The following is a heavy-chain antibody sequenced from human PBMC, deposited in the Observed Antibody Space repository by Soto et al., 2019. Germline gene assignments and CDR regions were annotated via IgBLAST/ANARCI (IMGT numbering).Heavy chain of an antibody. CDR3: ARAHSPGWYVGDY. Sequence: QVQLVQSGAEVKKPGASVKVSCRASGYTFTSFGISWVRQAPGQGLEWMGWISSYNGNTKYPQKFQGRVTMTTDTSTSKAYMDLRSLRSDDTAVYYCARAHSPGWYVGDYWGQGTLVTVSS. CDR2: ISSYNGNT. J-gene: IGHJ4*02. CDR1: GYTFTSFG. V-gene: IGHV1-18*04. D-gene: IGHD6-19*01.